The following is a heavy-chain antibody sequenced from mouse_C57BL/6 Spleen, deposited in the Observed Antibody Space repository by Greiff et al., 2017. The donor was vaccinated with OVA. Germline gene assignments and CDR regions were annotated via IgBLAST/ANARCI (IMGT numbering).Heavy chain of an antibody. D-gene: IGHD1-1*01. CDR1: GYTFTDYN. V-gene: IGHV1-22*01. Sequence: VQLQQSGPELVKPGASVKMSCKASGYTFTDYNMHWVKQSHGKSLEWIGYINPNNGGTSYNQKFKGKATLTVNQSSSTAYMELRSLTSEDSAVYYCARWMKFTTVVAHYYAMDYWGQGTSVTVSS. J-gene: IGHJ4*01. CDR2: INPNNGGT. CDR3: ARWMKFTTVVAHYYAMDY.